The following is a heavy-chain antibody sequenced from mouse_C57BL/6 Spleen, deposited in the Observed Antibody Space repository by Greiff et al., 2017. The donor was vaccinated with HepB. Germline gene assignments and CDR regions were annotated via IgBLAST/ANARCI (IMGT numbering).Heavy chain of an antibody. CDR3: ARERNYRNFDV. D-gene: IGHD1-1*02. CDR1: GFTFSSYA. CDR2: ISDGGSYT. Sequence: EVKLVESGGGLVKPGGSLKLSCAASGFTFSSYAMSWVRQTPEKRLEWVATISDGGSYTYYPDNVKGRFTISRDNAKNNLYLQMSHLKSEDTAMYYCARERNYRNFDVWGTGTTVTVSS. V-gene: IGHV5-4*01. J-gene: IGHJ1*03.